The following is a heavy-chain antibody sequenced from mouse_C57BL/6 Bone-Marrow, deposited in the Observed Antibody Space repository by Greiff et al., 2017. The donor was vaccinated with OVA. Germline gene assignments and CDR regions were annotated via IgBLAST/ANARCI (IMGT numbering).Heavy chain of an antibody. Sequence: QVLLLQPGAELVKPGASVKLSCKASGYTFTSYWMHWVQQRPGQGLEWIGLIHPNSGSTNYKETFKSKTTLTVDKSSSTAYMQLSSLTSEDSAVYYWAGAGDSFDYWGQGTTLTVSS. J-gene: IGHJ2*01. V-gene: IGHV1-64*01. CDR2: IHPNSGST. CDR3: AGAGDSFDY. D-gene: IGHD3-3*01. CDR1: GYTFTSYW.